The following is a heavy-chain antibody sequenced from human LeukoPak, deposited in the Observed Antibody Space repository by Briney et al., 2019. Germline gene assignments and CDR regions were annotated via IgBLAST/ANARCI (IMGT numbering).Heavy chain of an antibody. Sequence: SETLSLTCAVYGGSFSGYYWSWIRQPPGKGLEWIGEINHSGSTNYNPSLKSRLTISVDTSKNQFSLKLSSVTAADTAVYYCARVPVYAKAFDIWGQGTMVTVSS. CDR1: GGSFSGYY. V-gene: IGHV4-34*01. CDR3: ARVPVYAKAFDI. J-gene: IGHJ3*02. CDR2: INHSGST. D-gene: IGHD2-8*01.